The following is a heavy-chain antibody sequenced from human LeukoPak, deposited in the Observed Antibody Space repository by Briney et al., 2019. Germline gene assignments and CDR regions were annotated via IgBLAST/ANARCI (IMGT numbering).Heavy chain of an antibody. CDR2: INHSGST. J-gene: IGHJ6*03. D-gene: IGHD3-10*01. CDR3: ARHRAYGSGSLCYYYMDV. CDR1: GGSFSGYY. V-gene: IGHV4-34*01. Sequence: SETLSLTCAVYGGSFSGYYWSWIRQPPGKGLEWIGEINHSGSTNYNPSLKSRVTISVDTSKNQFSLKLSSVTAADTAVYYCARHRAYGSGSLCYYYMDVWGKGTTVTISS.